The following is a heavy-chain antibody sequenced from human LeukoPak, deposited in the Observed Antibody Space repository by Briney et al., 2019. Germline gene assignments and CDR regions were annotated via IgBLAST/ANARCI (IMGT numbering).Heavy chain of an antibody. CDR1: GFTFTDYY. D-gene: IGHD2-15*01. V-gene: IGHV3-11*01. CDR2: IGISGTTI. J-gene: IGHJ4*02. CDR3: TTDGMGIVVVVAGNDY. Sequence: SGVSLRLSCAASGFTFTDYYMNWIRQAPGKGLEWVSYIGISGTTIYYADSVKGRFTISRDNAKNSLYLQMNSLRAEDTAVYYCTTDGMGIVVVVAGNDYWGQGTLVTVSS.